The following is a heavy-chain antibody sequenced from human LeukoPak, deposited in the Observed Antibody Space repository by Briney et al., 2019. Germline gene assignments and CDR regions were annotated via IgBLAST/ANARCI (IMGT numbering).Heavy chain of an antibody. V-gene: IGHV4-61*05. CDR3: ARVRDLLWFGEYSPRYFDY. J-gene: IGHJ4*02. D-gene: IGHD3-10*01. Sequence: PSETLSLTCTVSGVSISSSNSYWGWIRQPPGKGLEWIGYIYYSGSTNYNPSLKSRVTISVDTSKNQFSLKLSSVTAADTAVYYCARVRDLLWFGEYSPRYFDYWGQGTLVTVSS. CDR1: GVSISSSNSY. CDR2: IYYSGST.